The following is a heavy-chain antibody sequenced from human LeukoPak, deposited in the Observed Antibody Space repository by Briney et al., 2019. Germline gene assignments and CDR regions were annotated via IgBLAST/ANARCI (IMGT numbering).Heavy chain of an antibody. CDR3: AKLAMVRGVTAAPFDY. J-gene: IGHJ4*02. V-gene: IGHV3-23*01. CDR2: ISGSGGST. D-gene: IGHD3-10*01. Sequence: GGSLRLSCAASGFTFSSYAMSWVRQAPGKGLEWVSAISGSGGSTYYADSVKGRFTISRDNSKNTLYLQMNSLRAEDTAVYYCAKLAMVRGVTAAPFDYWGQGTLVTVSS. CDR1: GFTFSSYA.